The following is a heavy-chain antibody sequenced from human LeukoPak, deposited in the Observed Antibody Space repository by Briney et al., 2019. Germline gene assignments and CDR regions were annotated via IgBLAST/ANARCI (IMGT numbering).Heavy chain of an antibody. CDR1: GYTFTDFA. D-gene: IGHD3-9*01. V-gene: IGHV1-3*01. CDR3: ARGDDILTGDTIYYFDY. Sequence: ASVKVSCKASGYTFTDFALHWVRQAPGQSLEWMGWINPGSGDTKSSQKFRDRVTITRDTSANTAYMEPRSLRSDDTAVYYCARGDDILTGDTIYYFDYWGQGTLVTVSS. J-gene: IGHJ4*02. CDR2: INPGSGDT.